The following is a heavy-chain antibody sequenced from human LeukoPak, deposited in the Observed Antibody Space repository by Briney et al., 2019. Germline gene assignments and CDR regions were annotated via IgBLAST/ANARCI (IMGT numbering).Heavy chain of an antibody. V-gene: IGHV1-24*01. J-gene: IGHJ5*02. CDR1: GYTLTELS. CDR2: FDPEDGET. D-gene: IGHD5-12*01. CDR3: ATTASNSGCDLGWFDP. Sequence: ASEKVSCKVSGYTLTELSMHWVRQAPGKGLEWMGGFDPEDGETIYAQKFQGRVTMAEDTSTDTAYMELSSLRSEDTAVYYCATTASNSGCDLGWFDPWGQGTLVTVSS.